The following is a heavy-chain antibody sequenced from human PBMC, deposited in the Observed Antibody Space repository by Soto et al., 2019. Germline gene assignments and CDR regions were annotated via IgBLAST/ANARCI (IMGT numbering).Heavy chain of an antibody. J-gene: IGHJ5*02. V-gene: IGHV1-69*02. CDR3: ASWGRWFGESMNPVA. Sequence: QVQLVQSGAEVKKPGSSVKVSCKASGGTFSSYTISWVRQAPGQGLEWMGRIIPILGIANYAQKFQGRVTITADKSTSTAYMELSSLRSEDTAVYYCASWGRWFGESMNPVAWGQGTLVTVSS. CDR1: GGTFSSYT. D-gene: IGHD3-10*01. CDR2: IIPILGIA.